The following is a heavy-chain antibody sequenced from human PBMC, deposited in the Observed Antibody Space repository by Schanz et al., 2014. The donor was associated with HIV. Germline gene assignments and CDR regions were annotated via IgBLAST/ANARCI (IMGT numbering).Heavy chain of an antibody. Sequence: QVQLVESGGGVVQPGRSLRLSCTASGFIFSSSGMHWVRQAPGKGLGWVAAMWNDESHKGYADSVKGRFTISRDNSKNTLYLEMNSLRPEDTAVYYCARETSGFSTSWPPRYHYYGMDVWGQGTTVTVSS. CDR1: GFIFSSSG. V-gene: IGHV3-33*01. D-gene: IGHD6-13*01. CDR3: ARETSGFSTSWPPRYHYYGMDV. CDR2: MWNDESHK. J-gene: IGHJ6*02.